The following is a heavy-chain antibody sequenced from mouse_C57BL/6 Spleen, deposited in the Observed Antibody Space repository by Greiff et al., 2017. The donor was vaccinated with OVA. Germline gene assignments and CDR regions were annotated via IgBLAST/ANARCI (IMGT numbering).Heavy chain of an antibody. CDR1: GYTFTSYC. D-gene: IGHD1-1*01. Sequence: QVQLQQSGAELVKPGASVKLSCKASGYTFTSYCMNWVKQRPGQGLEWIGMIHPNSGSTNYNEKFKSKATLTVDKSSSTAYMQRSSLTSEDSAVYYCRSEGSFSYGCWGQGITVT. CDR2: IHPNSGST. J-gene: IGHJ2*01. V-gene: IGHV1-64*01. CDR3: RSEGSFSYGC.